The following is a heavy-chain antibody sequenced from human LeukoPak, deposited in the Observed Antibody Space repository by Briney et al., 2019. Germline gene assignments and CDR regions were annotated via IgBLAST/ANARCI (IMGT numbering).Heavy chain of an antibody. D-gene: IGHD5-18*01. J-gene: IGHJ3*02. CDR2: IYYSGGDM. CDR3: ARQPAATAAFDI. CDR1: GGSINNYY. V-gene: IGHV4-59*08. Sequence: SETLSLTCTVSGGSINNYYWSWIRQPPGKGLEWIGYIYYSGGDMNYNPSLKSRLTISVDTSKNQISLMLTSMTAAYTAVYYCARQPAATAAFDIWAQGTMVTVSS.